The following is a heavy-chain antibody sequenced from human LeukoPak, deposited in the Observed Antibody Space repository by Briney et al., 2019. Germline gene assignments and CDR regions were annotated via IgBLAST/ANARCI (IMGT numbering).Heavy chain of an antibody. J-gene: IGHJ3*02. CDR3: ARLITGTTTAFDI. D-gene: IGHD1-7*01. CDR2: VYTSGST. V-gene: IGHV4-4*07. CDR1: GGSISGYY. Sequence: PSETLSLTCSVSGGSISGYYWTWIRQPAGKGLEWIGRVYTSGSTHYNPSLKTRLTMSVDTSKNQFSLKLTSVTAADTAVYYCARLITGTTTAFDIWGQGTVVTVSP.